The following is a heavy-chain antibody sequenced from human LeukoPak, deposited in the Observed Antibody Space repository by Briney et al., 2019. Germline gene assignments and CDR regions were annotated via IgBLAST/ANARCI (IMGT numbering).Heavy chain of an antibody. Sequence: ASVTVSCTASGYTLTGYYMHWVRQAPGQGLEWMGWINPNSGGTNYAQTFQGRVTMTRDTSISTADKKMNRLRSDDTAAYYAADRGVVPAAMMGGYYYYYMDVWGKGTTVTVSS. CDR1: GYTLTGYY. D-gene: IGHD2-2*01. CDR3: ADRGVVPAAMMGGYYYYYMDV. J-gene: IGHJ6*03. V-gene: IGHV1-2*02. CDR2: INPNSGGT.